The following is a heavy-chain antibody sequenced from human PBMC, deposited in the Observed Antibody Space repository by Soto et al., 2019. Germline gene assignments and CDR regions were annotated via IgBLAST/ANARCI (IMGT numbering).Heavy chain of an antibody. V-gene: IGHV1-46*01. CDR2: INPSGGST. J-gene: IGHJ3*02. D-gene: IGHD2-8*01. CDR3: ARGHQMEGIAFDI. CDR1: GYTFTSYY. Sequence: GDSMKVSCKASGYTFTSYYMHWVRQAPGQGLEWMGIINPSGGSTSYAQKFQGRVTMTRDTSTSTVYMELSSLRSEDTAVYYCARGHQMEGIAFDIWGQGTMVTVSS.